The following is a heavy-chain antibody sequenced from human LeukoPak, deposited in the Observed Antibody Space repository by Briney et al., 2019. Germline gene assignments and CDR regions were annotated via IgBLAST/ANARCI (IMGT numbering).Heavy chain of an antibody. CDR3: ARGAWAELYYYDSSGYSSTPPFDY. Sequence: ASVKVSCKASGGTFSSYTISWVRQAPGQGLEWMGRIIPILGIANYAQKFQGRVTITADKSTSTAYMELSSLRSEDTAVYYCARGAWAELYYYDSSGYSSTPPFDYWGQGTLVTVSS. D-gene: IGHD3-22*01. CDR1: GGTFSSYT. CDR2: IIPILGIA. J-gene: IGHJ4*02. V-gene: IGHV1-69*02.